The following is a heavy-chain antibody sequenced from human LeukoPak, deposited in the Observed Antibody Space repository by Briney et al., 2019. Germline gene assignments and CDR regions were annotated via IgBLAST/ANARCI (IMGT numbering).Heavy chain of an antibody. J-gene: IGHJ4*02. CDR3: ARGATANSGLFDY. D-gene: IGHD1-1*01. CDR1: GGSISSYY. V-gene: IGHV4-59*01. Sequence: PSETLSPTCAVSGGSISSYYWSWIRQPPGKGLEWIANIHYGGNTNHNPSLKSRVTISVDTSKNQFSLKLSSVTAADTAVYYCARGATANSGLFDYWGQGTLVTVSS. CDR2: IHYGGNT.